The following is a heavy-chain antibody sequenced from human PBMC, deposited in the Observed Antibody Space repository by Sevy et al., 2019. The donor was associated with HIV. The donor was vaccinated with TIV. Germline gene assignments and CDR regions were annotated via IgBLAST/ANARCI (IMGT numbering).Heavy chain of an antibody. CDR3: ARAKCSSTSCYYYYYYYMDV. V-gene: IGHV3-11*06. CDR1: GFTFSDYY. Sequence: GGSLRLSCAASGFTFSDYYMSWIRQAPGKGLEWVSYISSSSSYTNYADSVKGRFTISRDNAKNSLYLQMNSLRAEDTALYYCARAKCSSTSCYYYYYYYMDVWGKGTTVTVSS. J-gene: IGHJ6*03. D-gene: IGHD2-2*01. CDR2: ISSSSSYT.